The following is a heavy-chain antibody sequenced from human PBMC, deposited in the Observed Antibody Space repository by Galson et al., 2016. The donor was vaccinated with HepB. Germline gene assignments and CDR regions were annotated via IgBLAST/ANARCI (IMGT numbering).Heavy chain of an antibody. Sequence: SLRLSCAASGFTFGRYAMSWVRQAPGKGLEGVSAISGDGGSTYYAGSVQGRSTSSRDRSTNTMYLQMNSLRTDDTAVYYRARFTQEWLDRVYYFDYWGQGTLVTVSS. J-gene: IGHJ4*02. V-gene: IGHV3-23*01. CDR3: ARFTQEWLDRVYYFDY. CDR2: ISGDGGST. CDR1: GFTFGRYA. D-gene: IGHD6-19*01.